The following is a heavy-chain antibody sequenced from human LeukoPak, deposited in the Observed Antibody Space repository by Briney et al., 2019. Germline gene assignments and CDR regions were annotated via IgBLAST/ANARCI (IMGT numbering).Heavy chain of an antibody. CDR2: INPNSGGT. J-gene: IGHJ4*02. Sequence: ASVKVSCKASGYTFTCYYMHWVRQAPGQELEWMGWINPNSGGTNYAQKFQGRVTMTRDTSISTAYMELSRLRSDDTAVYYCARTYNWNDAFDYWGQGTLVTVSS. CDR1: GYTFTCYY. D-gene: IGHD1-1*01. CDR3: ARTYNWNDAFDY. V-gene: IGHV1-2*02.